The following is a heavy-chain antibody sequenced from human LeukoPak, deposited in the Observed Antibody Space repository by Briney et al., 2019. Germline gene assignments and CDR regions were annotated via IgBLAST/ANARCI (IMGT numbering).Heavy chain of an antibody. Sequence: GRSLRLSCAASGFTFSSYGMHWVRQAPGKGLEWVAVISYDGSNKYYADSVKGRFTISRDSSKNTLYLQMNSLRAEDTAVYYCAKGSYDILTSGFDYWGQGTLVTVSS. V-gene: IGHV3-30*18. CDR1: GFTFSSYG. CDR3: AKGSYDILTSGFDY. J-gene: IGHJ4*02. CDR2: ISYDGSNK. D-gene: IGHD3-9*01.